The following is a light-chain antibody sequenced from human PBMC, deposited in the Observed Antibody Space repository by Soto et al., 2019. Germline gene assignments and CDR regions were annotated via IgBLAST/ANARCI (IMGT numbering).Light chain of an antibody. CDR1: QSVSSN. CDR3: QQYGTSQT. Sequence: EIVMTQSPATLSVSPGERATLSCRASQSVSSNLAWYQQKPGQAPRLLIYAASTRATGIPARFSGSASGTEFTLTISRLEPEDFAVYYCQQYGTSQTFGQGTKVDIK. CDR2: AAS. V-gene: IGKV3-15*01. J-gene: IGKJ1*01.